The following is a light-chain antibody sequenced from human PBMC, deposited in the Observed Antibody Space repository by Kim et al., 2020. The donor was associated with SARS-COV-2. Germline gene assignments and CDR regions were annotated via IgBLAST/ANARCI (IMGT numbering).Light chain of an antibody. CDR2: DGS. CDR1: QSVSIH. J-gene: IGKJ4*01. CDR3: QHRRNWPLT. Sequence: WSPGERASLSCRASQSVSIHLAWYQQKPGQPPRLLIYDGSNRATGIPARFSGTGSGSDFTLTIDSLEPEDFAVYYCQHRRNWPLTFGGGTRVEIK. V-gene: IGKV3-11*01.